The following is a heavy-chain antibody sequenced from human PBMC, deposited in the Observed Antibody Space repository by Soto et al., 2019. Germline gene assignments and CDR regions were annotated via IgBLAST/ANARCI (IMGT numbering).Heavy chain of an antibody. V-gene: IGHV3-74*01. CDR2: MSGDGKTI. D-gene: IGHD1-1*01. CDR3: ARTYVPGIAGFDP. CDR1: GFTFSNYF. Sequence: PGGSLRLCCAASGFTFSNYFMHWVRQVPGEGLVWVSRMSGDGKTISYADSVKGRFTISRDNAKNTLYLQMNSLRVEDTAVYYCARTYVPGIAGFDPWGQGTLVTVSS. J-gene: IGHJ5*02.